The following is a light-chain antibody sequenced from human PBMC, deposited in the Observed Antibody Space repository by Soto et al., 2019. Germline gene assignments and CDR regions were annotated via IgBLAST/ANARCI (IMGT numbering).Light chain of an antibody. CDR3: QSYDSSLSSYV. CDR1: SSNIGAGYD. CDR2: GNS. V-gene: IGLV1-40*01. J-gene: IGLJ1*01. Sequence: QLVLTQPPSVSGAPGQRVTISCTGSSSNIGAGYDVHWYQQLPGTAPKLLIYGNSNRPSGVPDRFSGSKSGTSVSLAITGLQAEDEADYYCQSYDSSLSSYVFGTGTKVTVL.